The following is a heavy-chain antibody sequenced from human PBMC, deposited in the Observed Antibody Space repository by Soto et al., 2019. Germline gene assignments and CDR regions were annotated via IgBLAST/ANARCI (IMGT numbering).Heavy chain of an antibody. CDR1: GGSISSGDYY. J-gene: IGHJ6*02. V-gene: IGHV4-30-4*01. CDR2: IYYSGST. Sequence: QVQLQESGPGLVKPSQTLSLTCTVSGGSISSGDYYWSWIRQPPGKGLEWIGYIYYSGSTYYNPCLKSRVTISVDTSKNQFSRKRSAVTAADTAVYYCARVGFGELLAHGMDVWGQGTTVTVSS. D-gene: IGHD3-10*01. CDR3: ARVGFGELLAHGMDV.